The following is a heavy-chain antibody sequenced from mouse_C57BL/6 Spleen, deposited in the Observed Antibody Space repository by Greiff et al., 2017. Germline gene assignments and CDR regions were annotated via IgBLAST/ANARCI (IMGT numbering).Heavy chain of an antibody. D-gene: IGHD3-3*01. CDR1: GFTFSSYA. J-gene: IGHJ2*01. Sequence: EVQVVESGGGLVKPGGSLKLSCAASGFTFSSYAMSWVRQTPEKRLEWVATISDGGSYTYYPDNVKGRFTISRDNAKNNLYLQMSHLKSEDTSMYYCAREGDSRSYFDYWGQGTTLTVSS. V-gene: IGHV5-4*01. CDR3: AREGDSRSYFDY. CDR2: ISDGGSYT.